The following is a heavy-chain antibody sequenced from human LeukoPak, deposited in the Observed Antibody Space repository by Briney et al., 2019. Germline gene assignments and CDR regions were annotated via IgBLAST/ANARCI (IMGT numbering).Heavy chain of an antibody. D-gene: IGHD3-22*01. CDR2: IYPGDSDT. V-gene: IGHV5-51*01. CDR1: GYSFTSYW. J-gene: IGHJ3*02. CDR3: ASFYDSSGYAFDI. Sequence: GESLKISCKDSGYSFTSYWIGWVRQMPGKGLEWMGIIYPGDSDTRYSPSFQGQVTISADKSISTAYLQWSSLKASDTAMYYCASFYDSSGYAFDIWGQGTMVTVSS.